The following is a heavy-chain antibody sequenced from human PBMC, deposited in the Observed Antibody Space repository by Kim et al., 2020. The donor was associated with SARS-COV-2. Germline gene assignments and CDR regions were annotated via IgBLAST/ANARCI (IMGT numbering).Heavy chain of an antibody. V-gene: IGHV3-9*01. J-gene: IGHJ4*02. CDR3: AKGVVAAALDY. Sequence: IGYADSVKGRFTISRDNAKNSLYLQMNSLRAEDTALYYCAKGVVAAALDYWGQGTLVTVSS. CDR2: I. D-gene: IGHD6-13*01.